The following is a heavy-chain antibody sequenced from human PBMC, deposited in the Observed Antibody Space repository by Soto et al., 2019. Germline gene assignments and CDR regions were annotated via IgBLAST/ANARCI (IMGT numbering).Heavy chain of an antibody. CDR3: AREGPGHDSSGSYAFDI. V-gene: IGHV4-59*01. CDR1: GGSISSYY. Sequence: QVQLQESGPGLVKPSETLSLTCTVSGGSISSYYWSWIRQPPGKGLEWIGYIYYSGSTNYNPSLKSRVTISVDTSKNQFSLKLSSVTAADTAVYYCAREGPGHDSSGSYAFDIWGQGTMVTVSS. CDR2: IYYSGST. J-gene: IGHJ3*02. D-gene: IGHD3-22*01.